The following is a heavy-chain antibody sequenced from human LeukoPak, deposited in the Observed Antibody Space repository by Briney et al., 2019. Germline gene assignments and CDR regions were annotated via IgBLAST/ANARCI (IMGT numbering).Heavy chain of an antibody. Sequence: ASVKVSCEASGYTFTNYYIHWVRQAPGQGLECMGIINPSGGSTSYAQKFQGRVTMTRDMSTSTVYMELSSLRSEDTAVYYCARGGVGATTYVWFDPWGQGTLVTVSS. CDR3: ARGGVGATTYVWFDP. V-gene: IGHV1-46*01. CDR1: GYTFTNYY. D-gene: IGHD1-26*01. CDR2: INPSGGST. J-gene: IGHJ5*02.